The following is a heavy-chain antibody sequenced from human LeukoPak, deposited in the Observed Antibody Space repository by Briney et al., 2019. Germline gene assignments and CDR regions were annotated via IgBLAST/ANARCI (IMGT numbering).Heavy chain of an antibody. CDR1: GYTFTGYY. Sequence: ASVKVSCKASGYTFTGYYMHWVRQAPGQGLEWMGWINPNSGGTNYAQKFQGRVTMTRDTSISTAYMELRSLRSDDTAVYYCARDEPGYCSSTSCSNFDYWGQGTLVTVSS. CDR3: ARDEPGYCSSTSCSNFDY. J-gene: IGHJ4*02. V-gene: IGHV1-2*02. D-gene: IGHD2-2*01. CDR2: INPNSGGT.